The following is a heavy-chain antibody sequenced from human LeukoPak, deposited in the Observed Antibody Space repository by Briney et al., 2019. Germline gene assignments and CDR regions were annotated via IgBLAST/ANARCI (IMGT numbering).Heavy chain of an antibody. V-gene: IGHV4-59*08. CDR2: IYYSGST. J-gene: IGHJ1*01. D-gene: IGHD3-22*01. CDR3: ARHGGQDYYDSSGYYYDYEYFQH. Sequence: SETLSLTCTVSGGSISSYYWSWIRQPPGKGLEWIGYIYYSGSTNYNPSLKSRVTISVDTPKNQFALKLSSVTAADTAVYYCARHGGQDYYDSSGYYYDYEYFQHWGQGTLVTVSS. CDR1: GGSISSYY.